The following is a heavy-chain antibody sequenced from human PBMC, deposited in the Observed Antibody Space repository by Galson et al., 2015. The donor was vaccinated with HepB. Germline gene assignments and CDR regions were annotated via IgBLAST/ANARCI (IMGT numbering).Heavy chain of an antibody. Sequence: QSGAEVKKPGESLKISCKGSGYSFTSYWIGWVRQMPGKGLEWMGIIYPGDSDTRYSPSFQGQVTISADKSISTAYLQWSSLKASDTAMYYCARLFPMYSNYRFPLGWFDPWGQGTLVTVSS. D-gene: IGHD4-11*01. CDR1: GYSFTSYW. V-gene: IGHV5-51*01. CDR2: IYPGDSDT. J-gene: IGHJ5*02. CDR3: ARLFPMYSNYRFPLGWFDP.